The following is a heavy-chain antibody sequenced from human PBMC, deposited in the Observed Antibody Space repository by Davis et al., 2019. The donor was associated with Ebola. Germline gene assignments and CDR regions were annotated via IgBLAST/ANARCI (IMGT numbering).Heavy chain of an antibody. V-gene: IGHV3-73*01. CDR2: IRSKANSYAT. Sequence: GESLKISCAASGFTFSGSAMHWVRQASGNGLEWVGRIRSKANSYATAYAASVKGRFTISRDDSKNTAYLQMNSLKTEDTAVYYCETSSSSGGDYWGQGTLVTVSS. D-gene: IGHD6-6*01. CDR1: GFTFSGSA. CDR3: ETSSSSGGDY. J-gene: IGHJ4*02.